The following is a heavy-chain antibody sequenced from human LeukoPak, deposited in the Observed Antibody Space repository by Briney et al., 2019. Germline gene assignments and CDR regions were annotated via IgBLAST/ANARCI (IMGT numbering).Heavy chain of an antibody. CDR1: GGSISSYY. CDR2: IYYSGSS. V-gene: IGHV4-59*01. Sequence: SETLSLTCTVSGGSISSYYWSWIRQPPGKGLEWIGYIYYSGSSNYNPSLKSRVTISVDTSKNQFSLKLSSVTAADTAVYYCARGHSSGWYYFDYWGQGTLVTVSS. J-gene: IGHJ4*02. CDR3: ARGHSSGWYYFDY. D-gene: IGHD6-19*01.